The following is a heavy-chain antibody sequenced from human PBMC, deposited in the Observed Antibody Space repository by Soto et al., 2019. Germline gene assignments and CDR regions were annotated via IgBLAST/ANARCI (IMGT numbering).Heavy chain of an antibody. V-gene: IGHV1-2*02. Sequence: QVQLVQSGAEVKKPGSSVKVSCKASGYTFTGYYMHWVRQAPGQGLEWMGWINPNSGGTNYAQKFQGRVTMTRDTSISTGYMELSRLRPDDTAVYYCARDPPGTVIVVKGVSSDFDYWGQGTLVSVSS. CDR1: GYTFTGYY. CDR2: INPNSGGT. CDR3: ARDPPGTVIVVKGVSSDFDY. D-gene: IGHD3-22*01. J-gene: IGHJ4*02.